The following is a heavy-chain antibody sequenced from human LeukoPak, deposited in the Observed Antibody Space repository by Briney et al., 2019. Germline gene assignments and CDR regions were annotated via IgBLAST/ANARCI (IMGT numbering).Heavy chain of an antibody. D-gene: IGHD3-10*01. CDR3: ARLTKDDSGSFRFGKKKRGYMDV. J-gene: IGHJ6*03. CDR1: GDSISSNNW. V-gene: IGHV4-4*02. Sequence: SETLSLTCAVSGDSISSNNWWSWVRQPPGKGLEWIGESCHSGSTNYNASLKSRVTISVDNSKNQISLKLSSVTAADTAVYYCARLTKDDSGSFRFGKKKRGYMDVWGKGTTVTISS. CDR2: SCHSGST.